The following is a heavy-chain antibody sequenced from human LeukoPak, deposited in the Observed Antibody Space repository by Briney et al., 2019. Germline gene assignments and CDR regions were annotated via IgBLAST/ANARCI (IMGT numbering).Heavy chain of an antibody. CDR3: AKDEGNYDILTGYYTYFDY. J-gene: IGHJ4*02. V-gene: IGHV3-23*01. D-gene: IGHD3-9*01. Sequence: GGSLRLSCAASEFTFSSYSMNWVRQASGKGLEWVSAISGSGGSTYYADSVKGRFTISRDNSKNTLYLQMNSLRAEDTAVYYCAKDEGNYDILTGYYTYFDYWGQGTLVTVSS. CDR1: EFTFSSYS. CDR2: ISGSGGST.